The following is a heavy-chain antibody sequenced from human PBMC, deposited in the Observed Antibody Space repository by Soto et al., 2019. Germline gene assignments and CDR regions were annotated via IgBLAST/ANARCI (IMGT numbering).Heavy chain of an antibody. CDR3: ARGLRGVLDY. CDR1: GFTFSSYA. V-gene: IGHV3-30*09. CDR2: ISNDENIK. Sequence: PGGSLRLSCAASGFTFSSYAMHWVRQAPGKGLEWVAVISNDENIKEDSVGGRFAVARDNAKNTLYLQLTSLRDEDTAMYYCARGLRGVLDYWGQGTLVTVSS. J-gene: IGHJ4*02. D-gene: IGHD5-12*01.